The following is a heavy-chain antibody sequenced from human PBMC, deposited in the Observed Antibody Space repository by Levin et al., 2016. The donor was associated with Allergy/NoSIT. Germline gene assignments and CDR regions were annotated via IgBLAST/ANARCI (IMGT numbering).Heavy chain of an antibody. D-gene: IGHD1-20*01. Sequence: SVKVSCKASGGTFSSYAISWVRQAPGQGLEWMGGIIPIFGTANYAQKFQGRVTITADKSTSTAYMELSSLRSEDTAVYYCARCPPEGTNNWIPRTYYYYYMDVWGKGTTVTVSS. V-gene: IGHV1-69*06. CDR2: IIPIFGTA. CDR3: ARCPPEGTNNWIPRTYYYYYMDV. J-gene: IGHJ6*03. CDR1: GGTFSSYA.